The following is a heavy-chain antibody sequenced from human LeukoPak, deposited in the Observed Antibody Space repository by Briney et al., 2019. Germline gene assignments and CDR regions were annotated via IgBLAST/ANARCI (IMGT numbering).Heavy chain of an antibody. V-gene: IGHV3-21*01. Sequence: GGSLRLSCAASGFTFSSYSMNWVRQAPGKGLEWVSSISSSSSYIYYADSVKGRFTISRDNAKNSLYLQMNSLRAEDTAVYYCARCYDSSGYYYYPDYWGQGTLVTVSS. CDR1: GFTFSSYS. CDR2: ISSSSSYI. D-gene: IGHD3-22*01. J-gene: IGHJ4*02. CDR3: ARCYDSSGYYYYPDY.